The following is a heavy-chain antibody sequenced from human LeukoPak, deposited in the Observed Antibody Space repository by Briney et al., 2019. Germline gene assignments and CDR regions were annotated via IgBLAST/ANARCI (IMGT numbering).Heavy chain of an antibody. Sequence: SGESLKISCKGTGYSFTTYWIGWVRQMPGKGLDWIGIIYPGDSDIRYSPSFQGQVTISADKSISSAYLQWTSLKASDTAMYYCARRGEGYYFDYWGQGTLVTVS. D-gene: IGHD2-21*01. CDR2: IYPGDSDI. CDR3: ARRGEGYYFDY. J-gene: IGHJ4*02. CDR1: GYSFTTYW. V-gene: IGHV5-51*01.